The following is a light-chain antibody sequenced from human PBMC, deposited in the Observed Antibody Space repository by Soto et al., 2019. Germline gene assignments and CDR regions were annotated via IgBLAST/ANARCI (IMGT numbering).Light chain of an antibody. CDR3: QQYRNWPSLT. Sequence: EIVLTQSPATLSVSPGERVTLSCRASQSISNHLAWYQHKPGQAPRLLIYGASTRATGIPASFSGSGSGKQFTLTLSSRESEDFGIYYYQQYRNWPSLTFGGADKVEI. CDR2: GAS. CDR1: QSISNH. J-gene: IGKJ4*01. V-gene: IGKV3-15*01.